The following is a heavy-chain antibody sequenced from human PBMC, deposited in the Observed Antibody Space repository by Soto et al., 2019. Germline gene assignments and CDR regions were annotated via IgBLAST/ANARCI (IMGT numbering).Heavy chain of an antibody. Sequence: QVQLVESGGGVVQPGKSLRLSCAASGFAFSSYGIHWVRQAPGKGLEWVAGISYDGSKKYYADSVKGQFTISRDNSENTLRLQMDGLRADDTAVYYCAEDTYYHDTSGYYVFDHWGQGTLVTVSS. CDR2: ISYDGSKK. V-gene: IGHV3-30*18. CDR3: AEDTYYHDTSGYYVFDH. CDR1: GFAFSSYG. J-gene: IGHJ4*02. D-gene: IGHD3-22*01.